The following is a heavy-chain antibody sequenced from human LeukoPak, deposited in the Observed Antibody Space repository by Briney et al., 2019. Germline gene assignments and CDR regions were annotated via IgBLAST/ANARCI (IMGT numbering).Heavy chain of an antibody. J-gene: IGHJ6*04. Sequence: SGTLSLTCAVSGGSLSSSMWWSWVRQPPGKGLEWIGEVSHSGTTNYNPSLKSRVTISVDKPKNQFSLKLTSVTAADTAVYYCARPVDGSGWVDVWGKGTTVTVSS. V-gene: IGHV4-4*02. D-gene: IGHD6-19*01. CDR2: VSHSGTT. CDR3: ARPVDGSGWVDV. CDR1: GGSLSSSMW.